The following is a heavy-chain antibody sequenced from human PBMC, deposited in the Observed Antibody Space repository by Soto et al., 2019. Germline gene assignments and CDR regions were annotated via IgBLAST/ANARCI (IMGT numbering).Heavy chain of an antibody. V-gene: IGHV1-69*13. D-gene: IGHD4-4*01. CDR3: ARDPSTINTLIGVWFDP. CDR2: IKPISDIT. Sequence: SVKVSCKASGDTFGRFTINWVRQAPGQGLEWMGGIKPISDITNYAQRFQGRVTFTADASTSTVYLELSSLRSEDTAMYYCARDPSTINTLIGVWFDPWGQGTLVTVSS. CDR1: GDTFGRFT. J-gene: IGHJ5*02.